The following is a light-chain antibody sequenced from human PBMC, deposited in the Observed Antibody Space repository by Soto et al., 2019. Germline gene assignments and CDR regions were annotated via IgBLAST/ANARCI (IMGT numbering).Light chain of an antibody. Sequence: QSVLTQPPSASGTPGQRVTISCSGSSSNIGTYTVNWYQQVPGTAPKLLIYSNNQRPSGVPDRFSGSKSGTSASLAIRGLQSEDEADYYCAAWDASLNGVIFGGGTKVTVL. CDR3: AAWDASLNGVI. J-gene: IGLJ2*01. CDR1: SSNIGTYT. CDR2: SNN. V-gene: IGLV1-44*01.